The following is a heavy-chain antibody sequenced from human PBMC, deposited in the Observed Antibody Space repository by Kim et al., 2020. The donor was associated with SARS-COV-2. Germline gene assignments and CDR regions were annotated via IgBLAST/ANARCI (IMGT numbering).Heavy chain of an antibody. CDR2: IYYSGST. J-gene: IGHJ6*02. Sequence: SETLSLTCTVSGGSVSSGSYYWSWIRQPPGKGLEWIGYIYYSGSTNYNPSLKSRVTISVDTSKNQFSLKLSSVTAADTAVYYCARDGIAAATWYYGMDVWGPGTTVTVSS. CDR3: ARDGIAAATWYYGMDV. CDR1: GGSVSSGSYY. V-gene: IGHV4-61*01. D-gene: IGHD6-13*01.